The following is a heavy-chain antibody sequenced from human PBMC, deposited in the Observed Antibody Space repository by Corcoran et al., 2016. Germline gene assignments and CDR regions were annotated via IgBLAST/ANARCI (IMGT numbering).Heavy chain of an antibody. CDR3: ARNYDSGFDY. CDR1: GYTFTSCY. V-gene: IGHV1-46*01. CDR2: INPSGGST. Sequence: QVQLVQSGAEVKKPGASVKVSCKASGYTFTSCYILWVRQAPGQGLEWMGFINPSGGSTTYAQKFQGRVTMTSDTSTSTVYMEVSSLRSEDTAVYYCARNYDSGFDYWGQGTLVTVSS. J-gene: IGHJ4*02. D-gene: IGHD3-22*01.